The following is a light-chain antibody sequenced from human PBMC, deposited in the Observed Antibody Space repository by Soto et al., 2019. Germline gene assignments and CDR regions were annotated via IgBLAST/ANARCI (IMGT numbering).Light chain of an antibody. Sequence: EIVLTQSPATLSLSPGERATLSCWASQSVSSYLAWYQQKPGQAPRLLIYDASNRATGIPARFSRSESGTDFTLVMLSLEPEDFPVYYCQQRSNAPLTVGPGTKVDIK. CDR2: DAS. J-gene: IGKJ3*01. V-gene: IGKV3-11*01. CDR3: QQRSNAPLT. CDR1: QSVSSY.